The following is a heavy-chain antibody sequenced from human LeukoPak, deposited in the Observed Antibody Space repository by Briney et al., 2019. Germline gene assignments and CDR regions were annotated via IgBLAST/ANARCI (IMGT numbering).Heavy chain of an antibody. J-gene: IGHJ4*02. Sequence: PSETLSLTCTVSGGSISNYYWSWIRQPPGKGLEWIGYIFYSGSTNYSPSLKSRVTISVDTSKNQFSLKLTSVTAADAAVYYCARHVQDTTMVTPLYYFDYWGQGTLVTVSA. CDR2: IFYSGST. CDR1: GGSISNYY. V-gene: IGHV4-59*08. D-gene: IGHD5-18*01. CDR3: ARHVQDTTMVTPLYYFDY.